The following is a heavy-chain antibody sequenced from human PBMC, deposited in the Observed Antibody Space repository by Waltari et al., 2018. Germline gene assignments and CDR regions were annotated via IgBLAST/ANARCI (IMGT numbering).Heavy chain of an antibody. CDR1: GGSISRYY. Sequence: QVQLQESGPGLVKPSETLSLTCTVSGGSISRYYWRWIRKPAGKGLEWIGRIYTSGSTNYNPSLKSRVTMSVDTSKNQFSLKLSSVTAADTAVYYCAREGATQSYYYYGMDVWGQGTTVTVSS. D-gene: IGHD5-12*01. CDR2: IYTSGST. CDR3: AREGATQSYYYYGMDV. J-gene: IGHJ6*02. V-gene: IGHV4-4*07.